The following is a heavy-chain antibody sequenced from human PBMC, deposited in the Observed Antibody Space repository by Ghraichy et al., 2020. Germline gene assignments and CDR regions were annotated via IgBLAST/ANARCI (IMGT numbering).Heavy chain of an antibody. CDR2: IRGSGGST. D-gene: IGHD6-13*01. V-gene: IGHV3-23*01. J-gene: IGHJ4*02. CDR1: GFTFSSYA. CDR3: AKERRASSSWYVADY. Sequence: GALRLSCAASGFTFSSYAMSWVRQAPGKGLEWVSDIRGSGGSTSYADSVKGRFTISRDNSKNTLYLQMISLTGDDTAVYYCAKERRASSSWYVADYWGQGTLVTVSP.